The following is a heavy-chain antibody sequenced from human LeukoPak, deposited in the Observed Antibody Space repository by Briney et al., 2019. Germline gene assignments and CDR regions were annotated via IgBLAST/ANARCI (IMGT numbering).Heavy chain of an antibody. V-gene: IGHV4-59*12. CDR3: ARDGSNWGSAYYYMDV. CDR2: IYNSGST. Sequence: SETLSLTCTVSDGSISTYYWSWIRQPPGKGLEWIGYIYNSGSTDYNPSLKSRVTISVDTSKDQFSLKLSSVTAADTAVYYCARDGSNWGSAYYYMDVWGKGTTVTVSS. CDR1: DGSISTYY. J-gene: IGHJ6*03. D-gene: IGHD7-27*01.